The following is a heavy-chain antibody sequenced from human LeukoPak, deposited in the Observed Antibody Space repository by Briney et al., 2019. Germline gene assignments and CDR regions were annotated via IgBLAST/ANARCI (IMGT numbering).Heavy chain of an antibody. CDR1: GGSFSGYY. CDR3: ARVKDPGGYYYYYYIDV. CDR2: INHSGST. Sequence: SETLSLTCAVYGGSFSGYYWSWIRQPPGKGLEWIGEINHSGSTNYNPSLKSRVTISVDTSKAQFSLKLSSVTAADTAVYYCARVKDPGGYYYYYYIDVWGKGTTVTVSS. V-gene: IGHV4-34*01. D-gene: IGHD3-16*01. J-gene: IGHJ6*03.